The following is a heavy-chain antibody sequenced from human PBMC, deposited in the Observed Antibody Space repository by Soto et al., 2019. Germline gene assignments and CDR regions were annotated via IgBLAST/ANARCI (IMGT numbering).Heavy chain of an antibody. V-gene: IGHV3-30-3*01. Sequence: GGSLRRSGAAAGFTFSAYAFHGVLQAPGKGLEWLSVISYDGRETDYADSVEGRFIISRDSSKKTAYLQMNSLRGDDTAVYFCATDPVAVTGSFIDSWGQGTLVTVSS. D-gene: IGHD2-21*02. CDR2: ISYDGRET. J-gene: IGHJ4*02. CDR3: ATDPVAVTGSFIDS. CDR1: GFTFSAYA.